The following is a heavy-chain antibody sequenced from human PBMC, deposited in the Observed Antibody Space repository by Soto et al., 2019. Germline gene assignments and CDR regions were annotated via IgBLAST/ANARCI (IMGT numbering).Heavy chain of an antibody. CDR2: VSSDGNNK. J-gene: IGHJ4*01. D-gene: IGHD5-12*01. CDR3: ARDSVRDGYNHRGVFDY. Sequence: GGSLRLSCAGFTFSTYNVHWVRQAPGKGLEWVAVVSSDGNNKYYADSVKGRFTISRDNSKNTVYLQMNSLRGEDTAVYYCARDSVRDGYNHRGVFDYWG. CDR1: FTFSTYN. V-gene: IGHV3-30-3*01.